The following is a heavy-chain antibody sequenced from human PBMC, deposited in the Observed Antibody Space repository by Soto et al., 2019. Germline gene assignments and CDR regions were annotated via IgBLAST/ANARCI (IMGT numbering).Heavy chain of an antibody. CDR1: GYTFTDYG. Sequence: QVHLVQSGAEVEKPGASVKVSCKASGYTFTDYGISWVRQAPGQGLRGMGWITAFNGNTKYAQQFQGRVTMTTDTSTSTAYMELRSLESDDTAVYYCARISQSDFWSGYYYFFDYWGQGTLVTVSS. CDR3: ARISQSDFWSGYYYFFDY. D-gene: IGHD3-3*01. V-gene: IGHV1-18*01. CDR2: ITAFNGNT. J-gene: IGHJ4*02.